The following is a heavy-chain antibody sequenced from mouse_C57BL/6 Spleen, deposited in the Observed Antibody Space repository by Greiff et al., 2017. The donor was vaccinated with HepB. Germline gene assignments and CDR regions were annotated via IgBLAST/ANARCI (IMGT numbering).Heavy chain of an antibody. D-gene: IGHD1-1*01. V-gene: IGHV1-69*01. CDR2: IDPSDSYT. CDR1: GYTFTSYW. Sequence: VQLQQPGAELVMPGASVKLSCKASGYTFTSYWMHWVKQRPGQGLEWIGEIDPSDSYTNYNQKFKGKSTLTVDKSSSTAYMQLSSLTSEDSAVYYCSRHGLRSYFDVWGTGTTVTVAS. CDR3: SRHGLRSYFDV. J-gene: IGHJ1*03.